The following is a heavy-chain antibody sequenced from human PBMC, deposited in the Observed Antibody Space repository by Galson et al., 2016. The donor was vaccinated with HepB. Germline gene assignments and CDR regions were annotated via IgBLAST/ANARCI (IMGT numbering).Heavy chain of an antibody. CDR2: INSKTHGGTT. D-gene: IGHD5-24*01. CDR1: GFTFSNAW. CDR3: TTGEDGYGY. Sequence: SLRLSCAASGFTFSNAWMNWVRQAPGKGLEWVGRINSKTHGGTTDYAAPVKGRFTISRYDSRNTLYLQMNSLKTEDTAVYYCTTGEDGYGYWGQGTLVTVSS. V-gene: IGHV3-15*07. J-gene: IGHJ4*02.